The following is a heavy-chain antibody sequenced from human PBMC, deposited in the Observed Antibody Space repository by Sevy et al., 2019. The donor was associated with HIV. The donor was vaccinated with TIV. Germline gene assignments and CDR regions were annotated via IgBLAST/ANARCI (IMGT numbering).Heavy chain of an antibody. CDR3: TTTRDYGDYAGGMDV. V-gene: IGHV3-15*01. J-gene: IGHJ6*02. D-gene: IGHD4-17*01. Sequence: GGSLRLSCAASGFTFSNAWMSWVRQAPGKGLEWVGRIKSITDGGTIDYAAPVKGRFTISRDDSKTTLYLQMNSLKTEDTAVYYCTTTRDYGDYAGGMDVWGQGTTVTVSS. CDR1: GFTFSNAW. CDR2: IKSITDGGTI.